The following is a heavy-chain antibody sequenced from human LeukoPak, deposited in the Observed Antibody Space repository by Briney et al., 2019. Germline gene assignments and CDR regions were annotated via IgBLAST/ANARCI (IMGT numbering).Heavy chain of an antibody. Sequence: GGSLRLSCAASGFTISSYEMNWVRQAPGKGLEWVSYISSSGSTIYYADSVKGRFTISRDNAKNSLYLQMNSLRAEDTAVYYCARIRYNWNFDYWGQGTLVTVSS. CDR2: ISSSGSTI. D-gene: IGHD1-20*01. CDR1: GFTISSYE. V-gene: IGHV3-48*03. CDR3: ARIRYNWNFDY. J-gene: IGHJ4*02.